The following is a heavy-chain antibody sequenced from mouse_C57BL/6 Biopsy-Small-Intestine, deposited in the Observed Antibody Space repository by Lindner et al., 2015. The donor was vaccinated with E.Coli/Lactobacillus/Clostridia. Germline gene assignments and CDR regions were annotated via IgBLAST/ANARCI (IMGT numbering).Heavy chain of an antibody. Sequence: VQLQESGPELVKPGASVKISCKASGYAFSSSWMNWVKQRPGKGLEWIGRIYPGDGDTNYSGMFKGKVTLTADKSPSTAYMQLSSLTSEDSAVYFCARSHNGFYAMDYWGQGASVTVSS. CDR2: IYPGDGDT. V-gene: IGHV1-82*01. J-gene: IGHJ4*01. CDR3: ARSHNGFYAMDY. D-gene: IGHD2-2*01. CDR1: GYAFSSSW.